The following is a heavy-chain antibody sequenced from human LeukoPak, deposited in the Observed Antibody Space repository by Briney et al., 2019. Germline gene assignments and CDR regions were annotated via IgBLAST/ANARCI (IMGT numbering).Heavy chain of an antibody. J-gene: IGHJ5*02. V-gene: IGHV1-2*06. CDR2: INPNSGGT. CDR3: ARELGGNCNWFDP. CDR1: GYTFTGYY. Sequence: GASVKVSCKASGYTFTGYYMHWVRQAPGQGLEWMGRINPNSGGTNYAQKFQGRVTMTRDTSISTAYMELSRLRSDDTAVYYCARELGGNCNWFDPWGQGTLVTVSS.